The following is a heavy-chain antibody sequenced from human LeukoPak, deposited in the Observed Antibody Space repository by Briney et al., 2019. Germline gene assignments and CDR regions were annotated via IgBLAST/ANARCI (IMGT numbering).Heavy chain of an antibody. Sequence: SVKVSCKASGGTFSIYAISWVRQAPGQGREGMGGIIPIFGTANYAQKFQGRVTITADESTSTAYMELSSLRSEDTAVYYCARDRVGATNWFDPWGQGTLVTVSS. J-gene: IGHJ5*02. CDR1: GGTFSIYA. CDR2: IIPIFGTA. CDR3: ARDRVGATNWFDP. V-gene: IGHV1-69*13. D-gene: IGHD1-26*01.